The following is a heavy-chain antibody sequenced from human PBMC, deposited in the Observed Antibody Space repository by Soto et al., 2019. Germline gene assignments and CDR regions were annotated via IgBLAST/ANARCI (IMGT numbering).Heavy chain of an antibody. CDR1: GFTFSSYA. CDR2: ISYDGSNK. Sequence: GGSLRLSCAASGFTFSSYAMHWVRQAPGKGLEWVAVISYDGSNKYYADSVKGRFTISRDNSKNTLYLQMNSLRAEDTAVYYCARDLLRFVGAIDYWGQGPLVTVYS. D-gene: IGHD1-26*01. J-gene: IGHJ4*02. V-gene: IGHV3-30-3*01. CDR3: ARDLLRFVGAIDY.